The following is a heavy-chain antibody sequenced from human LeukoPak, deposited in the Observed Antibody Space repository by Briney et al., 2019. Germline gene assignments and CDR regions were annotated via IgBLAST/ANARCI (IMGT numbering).Heavy chain of an antibody. D-gene: IGHD1-26*01. CDR1: GFTYSDFH. J-gene: IGHJ4*02. CDR2: ISGSGYAI. V-gene: IGHV3-11*01. Sequence: GGSLRLSCTASGFTYSDFHMSWIRQAPGKGLEWVSHISGSGYAIHHPGSVKGRFTISRDNAKNSLYLQMNSLRVEDSAVYYCARLSGTYSRGGDHWGQGTLVTVSS. CDR3: ARLSGTYSRGGDH.